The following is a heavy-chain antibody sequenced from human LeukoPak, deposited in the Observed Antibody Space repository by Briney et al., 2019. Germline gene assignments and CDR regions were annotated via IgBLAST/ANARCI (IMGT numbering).Heavy chain of an antibody. Sequence: GGSLRLSCAASGFTFSSYGMHWVRQAPGKGLEWVAFIRYDGSNKYYADSVKGRFTISRDNSKNTLYLQMNSLRAEDTAVYYCAKERGLTEYQLLPFDYWGQGTLVTVSS. V-gene: IGHV3-30*02. CDR3: AKERGLTEYQLLPFDY. D-gene: IGHD2-2*01. CDR2: IRYDGSNK. J-gene: IGHJ4*02. CDR1: GFTFSSYG.